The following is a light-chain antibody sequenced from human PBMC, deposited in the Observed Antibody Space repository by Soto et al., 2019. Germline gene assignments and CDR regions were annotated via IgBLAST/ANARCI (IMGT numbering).Light chain of an antibody. CDR3: QQYGSLIT. CDR2: GAS. CDR1: QSVTSNY. Sequence: EIVLTQSPGTLSLSPGERATLSCRASQSVTSNYLAWYQQKPGQGPRLLIYGASSRATGIPDRFSGSGSGTDFTLTISRLEPEDFAVYYCQQYGSLITFGQGTRLEMK. V-gene: IGKV3-20*01. J-gene: IGKJ5*01.